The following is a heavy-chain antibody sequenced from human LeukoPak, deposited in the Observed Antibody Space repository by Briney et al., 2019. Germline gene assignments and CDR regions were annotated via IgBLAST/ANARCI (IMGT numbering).Heavy chain of an antibody. CDR3: ARGYSGYDDGMDV. CDR2: IWYDGSNK. J-gene: IGHJ6*02. D-gene: IGHD5-12*01. V-gene: IGHV3-33*01. CDR1: GFTFSSYG. Sequence: GRSLRLSCAASGFTFSSYGMHWVRQAPGKGLEWVAVIWYDGSNKYYADSVKGRFTISRDNSKNTLYLQMNSLRAEDTAVYYCARGYSGYDDGMDVWGQGTTVTASS.